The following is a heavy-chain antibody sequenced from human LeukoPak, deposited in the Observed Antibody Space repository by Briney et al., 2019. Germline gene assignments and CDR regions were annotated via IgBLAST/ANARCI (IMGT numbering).Heavy chain of an antibody. CDR3: AKDIMVRGVIGYYYYGMDV. D-gene: IGHD3-10*01. J-gene: IGHJ6*02. CDR2: ISYDGSNK. Sequence: GGSLRLSCAASGFXFVSYGIHWVRQAPGKGLEWVAVISYDGSNKYYADSVKGRFTISRDNSKNTLYLQMNSLRAEDTAVYYCAKDIMVRGVIGYYYYGMDVWGRGTSVIVSS. CDR1: GFXFVSYG. V-gene: IGHV3-30*18.